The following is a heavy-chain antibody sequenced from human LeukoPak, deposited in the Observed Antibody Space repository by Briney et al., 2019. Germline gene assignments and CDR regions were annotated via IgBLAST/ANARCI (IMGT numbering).Heavy chain of an antibody. D-gene: IGHD2-15*01. CDR3: ARCYYYYYYMDV. CDR1: GGSISSGDYY. Sequence: PSQTLSLTCTVSGGSISSGDYYWSWIRQPPGKGLEWIGYIYYSGSTNYNPSLKSRVTISVDTSKNQFSLKLSSVTAADTAVYYCARCYYYYYYMDVWGKGTTVTVSS. J-gene: IGHJ6*03. V-gene: IGHV4-61*08. CDR2: IYYSGST.